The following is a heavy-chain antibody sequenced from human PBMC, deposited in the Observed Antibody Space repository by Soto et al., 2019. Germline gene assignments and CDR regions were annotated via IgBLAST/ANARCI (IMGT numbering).Heavy chain of an antibody. J-gene: IGHJ1*01. V-gene: IGHV4-30-2*01. CDR1: GVCISSGGYS. CDR3: ARRNYDILTLKGFDSIPEYFQH. Sequence: PSETLSLACAVSGVCISSGGYSWSWIRQPPGKGLEWIGYIYHSGSTYYNPSLKSRVTISVDRSKNQFSLKLSSVTAADTAVYYCARRNYDILTLKGFDSIPEYFQHWGQGTLVTVSS. CDR2: IYHSGST. D-gene: IGHD3-9*01.